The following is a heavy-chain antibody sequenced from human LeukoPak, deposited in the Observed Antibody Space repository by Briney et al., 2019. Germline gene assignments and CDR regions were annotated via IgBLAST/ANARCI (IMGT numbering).Heavy chain of an antibody. Sequence: SETLSLTCAVYGGSFSGYYWNWIRQPPGKGLEWIGEINHSGSTNYNPSLKSRVTISVDTSKNQFSLKLSSVTAADTAVYYCARGRGYGDYRGIRYFDYWGQGTLVTVSS. J-gene: IGHJ4*02. CDR1: GGSFSGYY. D-gene: IGHD4-17*01. CDR3: ARGRGYGDYRGIRYFDY. CDR2: INHSGST. V-gene: IGHV4-34*01.